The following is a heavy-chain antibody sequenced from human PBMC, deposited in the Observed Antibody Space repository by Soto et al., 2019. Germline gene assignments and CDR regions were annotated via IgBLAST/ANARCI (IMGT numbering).Heavy chain of an antibody. CDR2: ISGSGGST. CDR1: GFTFSSYA. CDR3: ARRGSGSYYDH. J-gene: IGHJ4*02. Sequence: EVQLLESGGGLVQPGGSLRLYCAASGFTFSSYAMRWVRQAPGKGLEWVSAISGSGGSTYYADSVKGRFTVSRDTSKNTLYLQMNSLRAEDTAVYYCARRGSGSYYDHWGQGTLVTVSS. V-gene: IGHV3-23*01. D-gene: IGHD2-15*01.